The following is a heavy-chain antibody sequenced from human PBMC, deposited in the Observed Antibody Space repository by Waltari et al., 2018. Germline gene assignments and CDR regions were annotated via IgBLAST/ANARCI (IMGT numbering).Heavy chain of an antibody. Sequence: QVQLQESGPGLVKPSQTLSLTCTVSGGSISSGSYYWSWIRQPAGKGLEWIGRIYTSGSTNYNPALKIRVTISVDTSKNQFSLKLNSVTAADTAVYYCARHGEPLGWACLDLWGRGTLVTVSS. CDR2: IYTSGST. J-gene: IGHJ2*01. V-gene: IGHV4-61*02. D-gene: IGHD6-19*01. CDR3: ARHGEPLGWACLDL. CDR1: GGSISSGSYY.